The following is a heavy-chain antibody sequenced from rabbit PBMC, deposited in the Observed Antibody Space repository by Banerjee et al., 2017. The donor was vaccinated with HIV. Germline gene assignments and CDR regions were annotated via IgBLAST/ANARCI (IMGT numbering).Heavy chain of an antibody. J-gene: IGHJ4*01. V-gene: IGHV1S47*01. Sequence: QEQLVESGGGLVQPEGSLTLTCKASGFDFSSDAMCWVRQAPGKRPEWISCLYNGDGSAFYASWVNGRFSIARNACLNTVTLQRTSLTAADTAPYFCARGRYASSSGFYIGSYFNLWGPGTLVTVS. CDR2: LYNGDGSA. CDR1: GFDFSSDA. D-gene: IGHD1-1*01. CDR3: ARGRYASSSGFYIGSYFNL.